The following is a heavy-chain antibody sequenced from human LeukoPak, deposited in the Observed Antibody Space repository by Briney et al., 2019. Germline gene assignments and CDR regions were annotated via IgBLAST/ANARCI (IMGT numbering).Heavy chain of an antibody. D-gene: IGHD5-18*01. J-gene: IGHJ5*02. CDR3: ARGQGYSYGYEWFDP. Sequence: SETLSLTCNVSGGSIRGYYWSWIRQPPGKGLEWIGYIYSSGSTSYNPSLKSRVTMSVDTSKNQFSLKVSSVTAADTAVYYCARGQGYSYGYEWFDPWGQGTLVTVSS. CDR2: IYSSGST. V-gene: IGHV4-59*01. CDR1: GGSIRGYY.